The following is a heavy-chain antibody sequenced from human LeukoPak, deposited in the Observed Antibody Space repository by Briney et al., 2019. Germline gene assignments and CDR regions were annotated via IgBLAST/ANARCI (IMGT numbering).Heavy chain of an antibody. J-gene: IGHJ4*02. D-gene: IGHD3-10*01. CDR3: ATDLLVRGVPDY. V-gene: IGHV1-24*01. CDR2: FDPEDGET. Sequence: GGSVKVSCKVSGYTLTELSMHWVRQAPGKGLEWMGGFDPEDGETIYAQKFQGRVTMTEDTSTDTAYMELSSLRSEDTAVYYCATDLLVRGVPDYWGQGTLVTVSS. CDR1: GYTLTELS.